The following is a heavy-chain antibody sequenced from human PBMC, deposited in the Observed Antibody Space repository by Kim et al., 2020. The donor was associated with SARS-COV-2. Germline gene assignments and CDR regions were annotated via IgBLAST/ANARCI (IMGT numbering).Heavy chain of an antibody. CDR2: INHSGST. CDR3: ARRGIAVAGAAWFDP. D-gene: IGHD6-19*01. J-gene: IGHJ5*02. Sequence: SETLSLTCAVYGGSFSGYYWSWIRQPPGKGLEWIGEINHSGSTNYNPSLKSRVTISVDTSKNQFSLKLSSVTAADTAVYYCARRGIAVAGAAWFDPWVQGTLVTVSS. CDR1: GGSFSGYY. V-gene: IGHV4-34*01.